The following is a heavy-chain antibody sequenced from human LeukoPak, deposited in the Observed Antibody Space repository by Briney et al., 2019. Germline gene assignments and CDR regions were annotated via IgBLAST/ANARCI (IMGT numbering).Heavy chain of an antibody. Sequence: GGSLRLSCAASGFTFSSYTMNWVRQAPGKGLEWVSGLSATGGNTFYADSVKGRFTISRDNAKNSLTLQMNSLRAEDTAVYFCGRWAEGFDFWGQGALVTVSS. CDR1: GFTFSSYT. CDR2: LSATGGNT. V-gene: IGHV3-23*01. CDR3: GRWAEGFDF. J-gene: IGHJ4*02. D-gene: IGHD1-14*01.